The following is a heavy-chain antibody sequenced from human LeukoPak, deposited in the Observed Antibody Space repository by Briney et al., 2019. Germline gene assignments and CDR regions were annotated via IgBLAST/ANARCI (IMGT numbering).Heavy chain of an antibody. CDR1: GFTFSSYS. CDR2: ISTSSSYI. Sequence: PGGSLRLSCAASGFTFSSYSMNWVRQAPGKGLEWVSSISTSSSYIYYADSVKGRFTISRDNAKNSLYLQMNSLRAEDTAVYYCARDQVATTNLPFDSWGQGILVTVSS. D-gene: IGHD1-26*01. CDR3: ARDQVATTNLPFDS. V-gene: IGHV3-21*01. J-gene: IGHJ4*02.